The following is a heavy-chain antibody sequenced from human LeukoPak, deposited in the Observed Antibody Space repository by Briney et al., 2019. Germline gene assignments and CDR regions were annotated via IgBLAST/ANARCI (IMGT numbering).Heavy chain of an antibody. CDR1: GFTFSSYA. Sequence: GGSLRLSCAASGFTFSSYAMSWVRQAPGKGLEWVSAISGSGGSTYYADSVKGRFTISRDNSKNTLYLQMNSLRAEDTAVYYCAKDLGSAYCGGDCYSEYGMDVWGQGTTVTVSS. CDR2: ISGSGGST. J-gene: IGHJ6*02. V-gene: IGHV3-23*01. CDR3: AKDLGSAYCGGDCYSEYGMDV. D-gene: IGHD2-21*02.